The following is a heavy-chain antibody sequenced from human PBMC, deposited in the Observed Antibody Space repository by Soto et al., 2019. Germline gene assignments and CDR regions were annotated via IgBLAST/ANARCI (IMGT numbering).Heavy chain of an antibody. J-gene: IGHJ4*02. D-gene: IGHD3-22*01. CDR3: AKGLDYYDSSGAGRY. Sequence: PGGSLRLSCAASGLTFSSYAMSWVRQAPGKGLEWVSAISGSGGSTYYADSVKGRFTISRDNSKNTLYLQMNSLRAEDTAVDYCAKGLDYYDSSGAGRYWGQGTLVTVSS. CDR1: GLTFSSYA. V-gene: IGHV3-23*01. CDR2: ISGSGGST.